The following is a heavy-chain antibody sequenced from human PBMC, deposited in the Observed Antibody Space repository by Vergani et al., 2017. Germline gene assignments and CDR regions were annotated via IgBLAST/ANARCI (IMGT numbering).Heavy chain of an antibody. CDR1: GFTFSSYA. CDR2: ISSNGGST. Sequence: EVQLVESGGGLVQPGGSLRLSCSASGFTFSSYAMHWVRQAPGKGLEYFSAISSNGGSTYYADSVKGIFTISRDNSKNTLYRQMSSLRAEDTAVYYCVKDVYGGKGDYWGQGTLVTVSS. J-gene: IGHJ4*02. D-gene: IGHD4-23*01. V-gene: IGHV3-64D*06. CDR3: VKDVYGGKGDY.